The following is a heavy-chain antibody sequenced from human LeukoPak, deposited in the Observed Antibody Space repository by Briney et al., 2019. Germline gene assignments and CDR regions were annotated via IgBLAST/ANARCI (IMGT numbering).Heavy chain of an antibody. CDR2: INHSGST. V-gene: IGHV4-4*02. D-gene: IGHD3-22*01. CDR1: GFTFSNAW. J-gene: IGHJ5*02. CDR3: ARGHDSSGYYPPYNWFDP. Sequence: PGGSLRLSCAASGFTFSNAWMSWVRQPPGKGLEWIGEINHSGSTNYNPSLKSRVTISVDRSKNQFSLKLSSVTAADTAVYHCARGHDSSGYYPPYNWFDPWGQGTLVTVSS.